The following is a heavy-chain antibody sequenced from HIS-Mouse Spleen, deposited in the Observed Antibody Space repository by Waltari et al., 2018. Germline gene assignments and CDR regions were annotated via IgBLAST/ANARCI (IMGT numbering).Heavy chain of an antibody. V-gene: IGHV4-34*01. CDR2: INHSGST. CDR1: GWSFSGYY. Sequence: QVQLQQWGAALLKPSETLSLTCAVYGWSFSGYYWRWIRQTPGKGLEWFGEINHSGSTNYNPSLKSRVTISVDTSKNQFSLKLSSVTAADTAVYYCARVNSSFDYWGQGTMVTVSS. J-gene: IGHJ4*02. CDR3: ARVNSSFDY. D-gene: IGHD6-13*01.